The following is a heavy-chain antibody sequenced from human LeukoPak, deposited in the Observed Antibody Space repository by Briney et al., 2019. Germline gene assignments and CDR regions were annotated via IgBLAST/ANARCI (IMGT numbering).Heavy chain of an antibody. V-gene: IGHV7-4-1*02. CDR1: GYTFTSYS. J-gene: IGHJ3*02. CDR2: INTNTGNP. CDR3: ARVVHPYDYESSGLTYDAFDI. Sequence: ASVKVSCKASGYTFTSYSMNWVRQAPGQGLEWLGWINTNTGNPTYAQGFTGRFVFTLDTSVNTAYLQISSLKAEDTAVYYCARVVHPYDYESSGLTYDAFDIWGQGTMVTVSS. D-gene: IGHD3-22*01.